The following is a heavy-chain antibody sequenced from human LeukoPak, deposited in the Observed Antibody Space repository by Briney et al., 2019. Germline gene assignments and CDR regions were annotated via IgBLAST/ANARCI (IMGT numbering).Heavy chain of an antibody. CDR1: GFTFSNYW. CDR2: INSDGSST. D-gene: IGHD4-17*01. CDR3: AKGGATVIDY. V-gene: IGHV3-74*01. Sequence: GGSLRLSCAASGFTFSNYWMHWVRQAPGKGLVWVSRINSDGSSTTSAGSVKGRFTISRDNAKNTLYLQMNSLRAEDTAVYYCAKGGATVIDYWGQGTLVTVSS. J-gene: IGHJ4*02.